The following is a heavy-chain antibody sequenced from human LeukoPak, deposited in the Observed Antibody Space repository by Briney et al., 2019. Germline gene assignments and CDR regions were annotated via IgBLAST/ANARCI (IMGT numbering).Heavy chain of an antibody. J-gene: IGHJ3*02. CDR3: ARSRFSGWYRTGAFDI. CDR1: GGSISSSSYY. V-gene: IGHV4-39*01. Sequence: SETLSLTCTVSGGSISSSSYYWGWIRQPPGKGLEWIGSIYYSGSTYYNPSLKSRVTISVDTSKNQFSLKLSSVTAADTAVYYCARSRFSGWYRTGAFDIWGQGTMVTVSS. CDR2: IYYSGST. D-gene: IGHD6-19*01.